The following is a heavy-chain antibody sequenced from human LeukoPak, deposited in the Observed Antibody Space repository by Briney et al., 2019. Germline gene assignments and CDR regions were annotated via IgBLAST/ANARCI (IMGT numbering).Heavy chain of an antibody. CDR3: ARHPLSIRRSYYYGMDV. V-gene: IGHV4-39*01. Sequence: PSETLSLTCTVSGGSISSSSYYWGWIRQPPGKGLEWIGSIYYSGSTYYNPSLKSRVTISVDTSKNQFSLKLSSVTAADTAVYYCARHPLSIRRSYYYGMDVWGQGTTVTVSS. D-gene: IGHD5-24*01. J-gene: IGHJ6*02. CDR2: IYYSGST. CDR1: GGSISSSSYY.